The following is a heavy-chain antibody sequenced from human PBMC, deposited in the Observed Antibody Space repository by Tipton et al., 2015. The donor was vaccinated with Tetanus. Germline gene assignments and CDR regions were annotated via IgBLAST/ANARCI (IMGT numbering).Heavy chain of an antibody. J-gene: IGHJ3*02. D-gene: IGHD3-3*01. CDR1: GDPVTTNNW. Sequence: GLVKPSGTVSLTCAVSGDPVTTNNWWSWVRQTPVRGLEWIAEIYHTGATNYSPSLGSRATISMDTSKNEISLTLRSVTAADTGVYYCARDRSLGVTSDAFEIWGQGTTVTVS. CDR2: IYHTGAT. CDR3: ARDRSLGVTSDAFEI. V-gene: IGHV4-4*02.